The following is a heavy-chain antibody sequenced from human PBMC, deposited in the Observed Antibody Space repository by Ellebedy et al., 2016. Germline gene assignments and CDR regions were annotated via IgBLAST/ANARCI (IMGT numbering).Heavy chain of an antibody. CDR1: GGSISSSSYY. Sequence: SETLSLTXTVSGGSISSSSYYWGWIRQPPGKGLEWIGSIYYSGSTYYNPSLKSRVTISVDTSKNQFSLKLSSVTAADTAVYYCARDPRDFKVGWDTYYYYGMDVWGQGTTVTVSS. D-gene: IGHD1-26*01. V-gene: IGHV4-39*07. CDR3: ARDPRDFKVGWDTYYYYGMDV. J-gene: IGHJ6*02. CDR2: IYYSGST.